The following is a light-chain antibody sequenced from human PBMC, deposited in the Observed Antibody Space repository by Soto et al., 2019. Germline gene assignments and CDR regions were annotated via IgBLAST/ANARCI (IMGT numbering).Light chain of an antibody. CDR1: QSISYW. CDR3: QQYSNYPLT. Sequence: DIQMTQSPSTLSASVGDRVTITCRASQSISYWLAWYQQKPGKAPNLLIYKASSLESGVPSRFSGSGSGTXFTLTINSLQPDDFATYYCQQYSNYPLTFGGGTKVEI. CDR2: KAS. J-gene: IGKJ4*01. V-gene: IGKV1-5*03.